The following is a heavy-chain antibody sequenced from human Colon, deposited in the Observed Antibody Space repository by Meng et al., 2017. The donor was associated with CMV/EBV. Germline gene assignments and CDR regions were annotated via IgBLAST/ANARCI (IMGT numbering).Heavy chain of an antibody. J-gene: IGHJ3*01. V-gene: IGHV3-23*03. D-gene: IGHD4-11*01. Sequence: GESLKISCAASGFTFSSYGMTWVRQTPGKGLEWVSLIYSGGTTTFYTDSVKGRFTISRDNSKKTVFLQMNSLRAEDTALYYCAKDHSNFDSDAFDVWSQGTMVTVSS. CDR1: GFTFSSYG. CDR3: AKDHSNFDSDAFDV. CDR2: IYSGGTTT.